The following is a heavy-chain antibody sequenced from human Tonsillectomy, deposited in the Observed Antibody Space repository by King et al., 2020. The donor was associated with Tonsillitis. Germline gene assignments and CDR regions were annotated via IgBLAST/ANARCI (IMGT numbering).Heavy chain of an antibody. V-gene: IGHV5-10-1*03. CDR2: IDPTDSYT. CDR3: ARHEGYSSGWYHY. Sequence: VQLVESGAEVKKPGESLRISCKGSGYSFTSYWISWVRQMPGKGLEWMGRIDPTDSYTNYSPSFQGHVTISADKSITTAYLQWSSLTASDTAMYYCARHEGYSSGWYHYWGQGTLVTVSS. J-gene: IGHJ4*02. CDR1: GYSFTSYW. D-gene: IGHD6-19*01.